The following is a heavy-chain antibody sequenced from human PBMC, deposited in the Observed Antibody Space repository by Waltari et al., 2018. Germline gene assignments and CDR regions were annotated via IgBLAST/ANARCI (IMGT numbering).Heavy chain of an antibody. Sequence: QLQLQESGPGLVTPSETLSLTCTVSGGSLSSSSYYWGWIRQPPGKGLEWIGRIYYSGGTYYNAPLTRRVTISVDTAKDQFALNRSSVTAAGTAVYYWSSSYSSSWYSTFDYWGQGTLFTVSS. CDR3: SSSYSSSWYSTFDY. J-gene: IGHJ4*02. D-gene: IGHD6-13*01. CDR2: IYYSGGT. V-gene: IGHV4-39*01. CDR1: GGSLSSSSYY.